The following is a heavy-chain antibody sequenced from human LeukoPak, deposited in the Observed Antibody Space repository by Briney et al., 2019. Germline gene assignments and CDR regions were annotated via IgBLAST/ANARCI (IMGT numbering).Heavy chain of an antibody. CDR1: GYTFTGYY. CDR2: INPNSGGT. D-gene: IGHD6-19*01. V-gene: IGHV1-2*02. J-gene: IGHJ5*02. CDR3: ARETGEQWLPQS. Sequence: GASVKVSCKASGYTFTGYYMHWVRQAPGQGLEWMGWINPNSGGTNYAQKFQGRVTMTRDTSISTAYMELSRLRSDDTAVYYCARETGEQWLPQSWAQGTLVTVSS.